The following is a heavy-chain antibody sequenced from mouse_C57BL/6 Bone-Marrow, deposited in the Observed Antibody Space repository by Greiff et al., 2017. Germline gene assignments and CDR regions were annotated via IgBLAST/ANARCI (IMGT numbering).Heavy chain of an antibody. CDR1: GFSLTSYG. CDR3: ASNYDGVDY. V-gene: IGHV2-4*02. Sequence: VKLVESGPGLVQPSQSLSITCTVSGFSLTSYGVHWVRQPPGKGLEWLGVIWSGGSTDYNAAFISRLSISKDNSKSQVFFKMNSLQADDTAIYYCASNYDGVDYWGQGTTLTVSS. J-gene: IGHJ2*01. D-gene: IGHD1-1*01. CDR2: IWSGGST.